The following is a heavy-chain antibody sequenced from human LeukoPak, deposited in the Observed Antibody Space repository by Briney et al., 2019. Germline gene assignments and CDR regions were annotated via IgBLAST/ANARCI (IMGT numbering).Heavy chain of an antibody. CDR1: GFTFSSYA. V-gene: IGHV3-23*01. D-gene: IGHD3-10*01. J-gene: IGHJ4*02. CDR2: ISGSGGSA. Sequence: GGSLRLSCAASGFTFSSYAMSWVRQAPGEGLEWVSAISGSGGSAYYADSVKGRFTISRDNSKNTLYLQMNSLRAEDTAVYYCANHITMVRGVIGYWGQGTLVTVSS. CDR3: ANHITMVRGVIGY.